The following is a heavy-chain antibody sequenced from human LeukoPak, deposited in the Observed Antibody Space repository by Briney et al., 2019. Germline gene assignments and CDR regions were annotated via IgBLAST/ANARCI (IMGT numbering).Heavy chain of an antibody. V-gene: IGHV3-53*05. J-gene: IGHJ3*02. CDR1: GFTVSSNY. Sequence: PGGSLRLSCAASGFTVSSNYMSWVRQAPGKGLQWVSVIYSGGNTYYADSVKGRFTISRDNSKNTLYLQMNSLRAEDTAVYYCAKHGSSAFDIWGQGTMVTVSS. D-gene: IGHD2-2*01. CDR3: AKHGSSAFDI. CDR2: IYSGGNT.